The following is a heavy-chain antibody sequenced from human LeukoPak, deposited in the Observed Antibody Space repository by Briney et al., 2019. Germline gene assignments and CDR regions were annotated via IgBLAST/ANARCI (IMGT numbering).Heavy chain of an antibody. V-gene: IGHV3-48*01. J-gene: IGHJ4*02. Sequence: GGSLRLSCAASGFTFSSYSMNWVRQAPGKGLEWVSYISSSTIYYADSVKGRFTISRDIAKNSLYLQMNSLRAEDTAVYYCARNMYTSGWYGLGYWGQGTLVTVSS. CDR2: ISSSTI. D-gene: IGHD6-19*01. CDR1: GFTFSSYS. CDR3: ARNMYTSGWYGLGY.